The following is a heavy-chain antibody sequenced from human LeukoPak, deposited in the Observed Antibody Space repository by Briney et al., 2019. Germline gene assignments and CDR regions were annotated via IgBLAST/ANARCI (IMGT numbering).Heavy chain of an antibody. CDR3: ARSHQLFDWLLI. Sequence: PSETLSLTCAVSGYSISSGYYWGWIRQPPGKGLEWIGSIYHSGSTYYNPSLKSRVTISVDTSKNQFSLKLSSVTAADTAVYHCARSHQLFDWLLIWGQGTLVTVSS. D-gene: IGHD3-9*01. CDR1: GYSISSGYY. J-gene: IGHJ4*02. CDR2: IYHSGST. V-gene: IGHV4-38-2*01.